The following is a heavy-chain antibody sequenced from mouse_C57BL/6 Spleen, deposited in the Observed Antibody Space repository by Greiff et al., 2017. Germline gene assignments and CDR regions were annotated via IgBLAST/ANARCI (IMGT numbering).Heavy chain of an antibody. V-gene: IGHV1-26*01. CDR3: ARGLYYGNYDYAMDY. J-gene: IGHJ4*01. D-gene: IGHD2-1*01. CDR1: GYTFTDYY. Sequence: VQLQQSGPELVKPGASVKISCKASGYTFTDYYMNWVKQSHGKSLEWIGDINPNNGGTSYNQKFKGKATLTVDKSSSTAYMELRSLTSEDSAVYYCARGLYYGNYDYAMDYWGQGTSVTVSS. CDR2: INPNNGGT.